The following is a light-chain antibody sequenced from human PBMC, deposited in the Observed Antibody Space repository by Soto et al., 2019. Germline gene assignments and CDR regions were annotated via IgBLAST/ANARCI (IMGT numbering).Light chain of an antibody. V-gene: IGLV2-14*01. Sequence: QSALTQPASVSGSPGQSITLSCTGTSSDVGGYDYVSWYQQHPGKVPKLIIFEVTNRPSGVSDRFSGSKSGNTASLTISGLRAEDEADYSCSSFSGITTHVIFGGGTKLTVL. CDR2: EVT. CDR3: SSFSGITTHVI. J-gene: IGLJ2*01. CDR1: SSDVGGYDY.